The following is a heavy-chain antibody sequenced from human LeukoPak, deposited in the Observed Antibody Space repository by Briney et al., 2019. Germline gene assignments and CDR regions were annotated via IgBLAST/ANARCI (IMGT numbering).Heavy chain of an antibody. D-gene: IGHD2-2*02. Sequence: SVKVSCKASGYTFTRYGISWVRQAPGQRREWMGWISAYNGHTKNTQKRQGRVTINTDTSTRTDYMELRSLRSDDTAVYFCVKDGHRLYDYYYYYMDVWGKGTTVTVSS. CDR2: ISAYNGHT. CDR3: VKDGHRLYDYYYYYMDV. J-gene: IGHJ6*03. V-gene: IGHV1-18*01. CDR1: GYTFTRYG.